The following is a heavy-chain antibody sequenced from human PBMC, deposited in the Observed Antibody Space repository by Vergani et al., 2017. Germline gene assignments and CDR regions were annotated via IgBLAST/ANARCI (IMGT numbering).Heavy chain of an antibody. D-gene: IGHD1-26*01. Sequence: QVQLVESGGGVVQPGRSLRLSCAASGFTFSSYGMHWVRQAPGKGLEWVAVIWYDGSNKYYADSVKGRFTISRDNSKNTLYLQMNSLRAEDTAVYYCAKDKFGWELLRGIPLGYWGQGTLVTVSS. CDR1: GFTFSSYG. V-gene: IGHV3-33*06. CDR3: AKDKFGWELLRGIPLGY. J-gene: IGHJ4*02. CDR2: IWYDGSNK.